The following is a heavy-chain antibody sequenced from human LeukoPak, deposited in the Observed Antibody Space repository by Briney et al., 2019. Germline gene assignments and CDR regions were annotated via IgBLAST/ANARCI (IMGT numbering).Heavy chain of an antibody. J-gene: IGHJ6*02. CDR1: GGTFSSYA. V-gene: IGHV1-69*13. CDR2: IIPIFGTA. CDR3: ARADYWSGVFYYYYGMDV. D-gene: IGHD3-10*01. Sequence: EASVKVSCKASGGTFSSYAISWVRQAPGQGLEWMGGIIPIFGTANYAQKFQGRVTITADESTSTAYMELSSLRSEDTAVYYCARADYWSGVFYYYYGMDVWGQGTTVTVSS.